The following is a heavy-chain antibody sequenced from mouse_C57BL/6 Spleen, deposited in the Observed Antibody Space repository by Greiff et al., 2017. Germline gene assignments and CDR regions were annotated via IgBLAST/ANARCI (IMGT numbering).Heavy chain of an antibody. CDR3: TRGGLYY. CDR2: IDPETGGT. CDR1: GYTFTVYE. J-gene: IGHJ2*01. Sequence: VQLQQSGAELVRPGASVTLSCKASGYTFTVYEMHWVKQTPVHGLEWIGAIDPETGGTAYNQKFKGKAILTADKSSSTAYMELRSLTSEDSAVYYCTRGGLYYWGQGTTLTVSS. V-gene: IGHV1-15*01.